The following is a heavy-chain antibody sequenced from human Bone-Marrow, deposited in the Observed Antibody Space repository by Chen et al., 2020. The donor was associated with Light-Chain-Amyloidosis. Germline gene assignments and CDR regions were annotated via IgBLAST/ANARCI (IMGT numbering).Heavy chain of an antibody. V-gene: IGHV1-8*01. CDR1: GYTFTSYD. CDR2: MNPNSRNT. Sequence: QVQLVQSGAEVKKPGASVKVSCKASGYTFTSYDINWVRQATGQGLEWVGWMNPNSRNTGFAQQFQGRVTMTMNTSGGTAYMELSSLRSEDTAVYYCARGGGHSSGYYYYFDHWGQGTLVTVSS. CDR3: ARGGGHSSGYYYYFDH. D-gene: IGHD3-22*01. J-gene: IGHJ4*02.